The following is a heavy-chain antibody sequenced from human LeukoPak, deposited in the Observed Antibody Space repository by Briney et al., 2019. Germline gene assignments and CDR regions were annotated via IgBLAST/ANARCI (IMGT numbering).Heavy chain of an antibody. J-gene: IGHJ4*02. CDR2: IIPIFGTA. Sequence: SVKVPCKASGGTFSSYAISWVRQAPGQGLEWMGGIIPIFGTANYAQKFQGRVTITADESTSTAYMELSSLRSEDTAVYYCARTRSDYYDSSGIDYWGQGTLVTVSS. V-gene: IGHV1-69*13. D-gene: IGHD3-22*01. CDR3: ARTRSDYYDSSGIDY. CDR1: GGTFSSYA.